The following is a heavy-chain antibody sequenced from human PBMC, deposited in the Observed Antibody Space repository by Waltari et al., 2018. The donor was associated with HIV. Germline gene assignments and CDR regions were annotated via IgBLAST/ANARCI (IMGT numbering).Heavy chain of an antibody. Sequence: QVQLVQSGAEVTKPGASVKVSCKASGYTFTRYDINWVRQATGQGLEWMGWMNPNSGNTGYAQKFQGRVTMTRNTAISTAYMELNSLRSEDTAVYYCARGRNMIRGKYYYYYGMDVWGQGTTVTVSS. J-gene: IGHJ6*02. D-gene: IGHD3-10*01. CDR1: GYTFTRYD. CDR3: ARGRNMIRGKYYYYYGMDV. CDR2: MNPNSGNT. V-gene: IGHV1-8*01.